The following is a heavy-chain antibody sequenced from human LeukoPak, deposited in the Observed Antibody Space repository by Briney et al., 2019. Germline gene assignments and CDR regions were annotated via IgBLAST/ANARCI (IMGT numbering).Heavy chain of an antibody. CDR3: AELGTTMIGGV. Sequence: SGGSLRLSCAASGFTFTTYWMTWVRQAPGKGLEWVANIKQDGSDKYYVDSVKGRFTISRDNAKNSLYLQMNSLRAEDTAVYYCAELGTTMIGGVWGKGTTVTISS. CDR1: GFTFTTYW. V-gene: IGHV3-7*01. CDR2: IKQDGSDK. J-gene: IGHJ6*04. D-gene: IGHD3-10*02.